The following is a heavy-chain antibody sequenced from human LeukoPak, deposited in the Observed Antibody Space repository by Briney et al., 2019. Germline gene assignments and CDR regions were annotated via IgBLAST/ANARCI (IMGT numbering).Heavy chain of an antibody. J-gene: IGHJ5*02. CDR3: ARDSPRRWFVP. V-gene: IGHV4-34*01. Sequence: SETLSLTCAVYGGSFSGYYWSWIRQPPGKGLEWIGEINHSGSTNYNPSLKSRVTISIDTSKNHFSLKLTSVTAADTAVYYCARDSPRRWFVPWGQGILVTVSS. CDR1: GGSFSGYY. CDR2: INHSGST.